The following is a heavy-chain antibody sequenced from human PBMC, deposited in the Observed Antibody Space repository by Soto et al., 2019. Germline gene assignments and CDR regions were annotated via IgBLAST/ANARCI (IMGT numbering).Heavy chain of an antibody. CDR3: ARYSNNWFQTEGMDV. V-gene: IGHV4-4*07. CDR2: IDASGNT. J-gene: IGHJ6*02. D-gene: IGHD6-13*01. Sequence: PSETLSLTWTVSVDSITTYYWSWIRQPAGKGLEWIGRIDASGNTNYNPSLNSRVTMSIDTSKKQFSLKLTSVTAADTAIYYCARYSNNWFQTEGMDVWGQGTTVTVSS. CDR1: VDSITTYY.